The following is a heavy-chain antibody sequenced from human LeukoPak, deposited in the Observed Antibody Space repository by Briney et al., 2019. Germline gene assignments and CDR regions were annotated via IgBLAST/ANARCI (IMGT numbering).Heavy chain of an antibody. D-gene: IGHD5-24*01. Sequence: PGGSLRLSCAASGFTFSNAWMSWVRQAPGKGLEWVGRIKSKTDGGTTDYAAPVKGRFTISRDDSKNTLYLQMNSLRDEDTAVYYCVRDDGHHWFDFWGQGTLVTVSS. CDR3: VRDDGHHWFDF. CDR2: IKSKTDGGTT. V-gene: IGHV3-15*01. CDR1: GFTFSNAW. J-gene: IGHJ4*02.